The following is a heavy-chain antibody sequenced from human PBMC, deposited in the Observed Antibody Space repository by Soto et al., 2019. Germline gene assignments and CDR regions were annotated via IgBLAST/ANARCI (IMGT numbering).Heavy chain of an antibody. Sequence: KVSCNASLGTFSSYAISWVRQAPGQGLEWMGGIIPIFGTANYAQKFQGRVTITADESTSTAYMELSSLRSEDTAVYYCARHSGSYPSDAFDIWGQGTMVTV. CDR1: LGTFSSYA. J-gene: IGHJ3*02. CDR3: ARHSGSYPSDAFDI. V-gene: IGHV1-69*01. CDR2: IIPIFGTA. D-gene: IGHD1-26*01.